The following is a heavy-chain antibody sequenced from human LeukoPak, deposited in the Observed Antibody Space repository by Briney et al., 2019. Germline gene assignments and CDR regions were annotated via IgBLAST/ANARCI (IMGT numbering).Heavy chain of an antibody. CDR3: ARDLYYGSGSYYYFDY. CDR1: GYTFTSYP. Sequence: ASVKVSCKASGYTFTSYPMNWVRQAPGQGLEWMGWINANTGNPTYAQGFTGRFVFSLDTSVSTAYLQISSLKAEDTAVYYCARDLYYGSGSYYYFDYWGQGTLVTVSS. CDR2: INANTGNP. J-gene: IGHJ4*02. V-gene: IGHV7-4-1*02. D-gene: IGHD3-10*01.